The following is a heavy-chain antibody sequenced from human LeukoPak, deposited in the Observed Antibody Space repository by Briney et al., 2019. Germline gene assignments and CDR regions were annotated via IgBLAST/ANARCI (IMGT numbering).Heavy chain of an antibody. J-gene: IGHJ4*02. CDR2: ISGSGGST. CDR3: AKGPDYVWGSYRLDY. D-gene: IGHD3-16*02. CDR1: GFTFSSYA. V-gene: IGHV3-23*01. Sequence: GGSLRLSCAASGFTFSSYAMSWVRQAPGKGLEWVSAISGSGGSTYYADSVEGRFAISRDNSKNTLYLQMNSLRAEDTAVYYCAKGPDYVWGSYRLDYWGQGTLVTVSS.